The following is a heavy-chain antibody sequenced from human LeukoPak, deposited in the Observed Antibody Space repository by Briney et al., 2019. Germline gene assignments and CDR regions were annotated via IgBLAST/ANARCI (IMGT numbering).Heavy chain of an antibody. CDR2: INPKSGVT. J-gene: IGHJ3*02. Sequence: ASVKVSCTASGYTFSGHYIHWVRQAPGQGLEWMGWINPKSGVTNSAPKFQDRVTMTRDTSISTAFMEVSRLRSDDTAVYYCARDYWTGYYFDIWGQGTMVTVSS. CDR1: GYTFSGHY. CDR3: ARDYWTGYYFDI. V-gene: IGHV1-2*02. D-gene: IGHD3/OR15-3a*01.